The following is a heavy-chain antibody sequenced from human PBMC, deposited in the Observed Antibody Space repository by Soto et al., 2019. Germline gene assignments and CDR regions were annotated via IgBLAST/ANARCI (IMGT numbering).Heavy chain of an antibody. Sequence: QITLKESVPTLVKPTQTLTLTCTFSGFSLSASGVGVGWIRQPPGAALEWLAVIYWNDDKRYSPSLKSRLTITKDTSKNQVVLTMTNMDPVDTATYYCTHADSYGYLDYWGQGTLVTVSS. D-gene: IGHD5-18*01. J-gene: IGHJ4*02. CDR2: IYWNDDK. CDR1: GFSLSASGVG. V-gene: IGHV2-5*01. CDR3: THADSYGYLDY.